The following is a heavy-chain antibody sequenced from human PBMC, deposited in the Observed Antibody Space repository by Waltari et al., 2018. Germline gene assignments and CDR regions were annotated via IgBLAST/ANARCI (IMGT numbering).Heavy chain of an antibody. V-gene: IGHV3-13*01. CDR2: IGTAGDT. Sequence: EVQLVESGGGLVQPGGSLRLSCGASGFTFSSYDMHWVRQATGKGLEWVSAIGTAGDTYYPGSVKGRFTISRENAKNSLYLQMNSLRAGDTAVYYCARARVIAAAGSYYYGMDVWGQGTTVTVSS. J-gene: IGHJ6*02. CDR3: ARARVIAAAGSYYYGMDV. CDR1: GFTFSSYD. D-gene: IGHD6-13*01.